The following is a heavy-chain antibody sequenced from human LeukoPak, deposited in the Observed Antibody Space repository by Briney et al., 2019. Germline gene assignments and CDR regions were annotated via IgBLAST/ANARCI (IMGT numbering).Heavy chain of an antibody. CDR1: GFTFSSYS. CDR2: ISSGSTYV. J-gene: IGHJ4*02. D-gene: IGHD2-2*01. Sequence: TGGSLRLSCTASGFTFSSYSMNWVRQAPGKGLEWLSSISSGSTYVYYADSVKGRFTISRDNAKNSLYLQMNSLTAEDTAVYYCARDPQRYCSSNSCLVDYWGQGTLVTASS. CDR3: ARDPQRYCSSNSCLVDY. V-gene: IGHV3-21*01.